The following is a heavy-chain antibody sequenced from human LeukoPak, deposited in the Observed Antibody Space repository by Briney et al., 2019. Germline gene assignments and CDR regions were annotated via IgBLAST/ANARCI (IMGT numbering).Heavy chain of an antibody. V-gene: IGHV4-34*01. CDR2: INHSGST. CDR1: GGSFSGYY. CDR3: ARCGTAMVTIYYYYYYYMDV. Sequence: PSETLSLTCAVYGGSFSGYYWSWLRQPPGKGLEWVGEINHSGSTNYNPSLKSRVTISVDTSKNQFSLKLSSVTAADTAVYYCARCGTAMVTIYYYYYYYMDVWGKGTTVTISS. D-gene: IGHD5-18*01. J-gene: IGHJ6*03.